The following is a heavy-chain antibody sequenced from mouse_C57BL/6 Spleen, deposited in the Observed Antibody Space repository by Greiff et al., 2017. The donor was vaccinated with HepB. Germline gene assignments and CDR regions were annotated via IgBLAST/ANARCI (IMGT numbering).Heavy chain of an antibody. V-gene: IGHV5-17*01. D-gene: IGHD1-1*01. J-gene: IGHJ4*01. CDR3: ARHDYGSSLSAMDY. Sequence: EVQRVESGGGLVKPGGSLKLSCAASGFTFSDYGMHWVRQAPEKGLEWVAYISSGSSTIYYADTVKGRFTISRDNAKNTLFLQMTSLRSEDTAMYYCARHDYGSSLSAMDYWGQGTSVTVSS. CDR2: ISSGSSTI. CDR1: GFTFSDYG.